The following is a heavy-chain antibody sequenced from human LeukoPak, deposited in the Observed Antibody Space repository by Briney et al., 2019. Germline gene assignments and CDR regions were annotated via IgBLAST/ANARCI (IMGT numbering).Heavy chain of an antibody. Sequence: SETLSLTCTVSGGSINNYYWSWIRQPPGKGLEWIGYIHYSGSTNYNPSLKSRVTISVDTSKNQFSLKLSSVTAADTAVYYCARVPTHTHSYGFPYRGYYFDYWGQGTLVTVSS. V-gene: IGHV4-59*12. CDR3: ARVPTHTHSYGFPYRGYYFDY. CDR1: GGSINNYY. D-gene: IGHD5-18*01. CDR2: IHYSGST. J-gene: IGHJ4*02.